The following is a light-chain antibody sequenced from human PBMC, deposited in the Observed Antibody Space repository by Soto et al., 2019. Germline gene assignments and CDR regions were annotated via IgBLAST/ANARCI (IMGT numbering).Light chain of an antibody. CDR1: QSISSY. Sequence: DIQMTQSPSSLSASVGDRVTITCRASQSISSYLSWYQLKPGKAPKLLIYDASSLESGVPSRFSGSGSGTEFTLTISSLQPDDFATYYCQQYNSYSSVTFGQGTKVEIK. J-gene: IGKJ1*01. CDR2: DAS. CDR3: QQYNSYSSVT. V-gene: IGKV1-5*01.